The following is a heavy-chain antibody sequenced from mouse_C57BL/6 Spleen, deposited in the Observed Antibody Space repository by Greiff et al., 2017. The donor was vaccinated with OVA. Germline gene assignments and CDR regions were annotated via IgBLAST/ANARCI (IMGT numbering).Heavy chain of an antibody. Sequence: EVKLVESEGGLVQPGSSLKLSCTASGFTFSDYYMAWVRQVPEKGLEWVANINYDGSSTYYLDSLKSRFIISRDNAKNILYLQMSSLKSEDTATYYCARQVLGAMDYWGQGTSVTVSS. CDR1: GFTFSDYY. D-gene: IGHD2-14*01. V-gene: IGHV5-16*01. J-gene: IGHJ4*01. CDR2: INYDGSST. CDR3: ARQVLGAMDY.